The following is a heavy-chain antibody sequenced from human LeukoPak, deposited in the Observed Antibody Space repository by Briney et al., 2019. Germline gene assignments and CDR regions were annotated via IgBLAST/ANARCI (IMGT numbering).Heavy chain of an antibody. CDR3: AKDPTYRLTYFQH. J-gene: IGHJ1*01. CDR1: GFTFSSYA. D-gene: IGHD2-2*01. Sequence: GGSLRLSCAASGFTFSSYAMSWVRQAPGKGLEWVSAISGRGGSTYYADSVKGRFTISGDNSKNTLYLQMNSLRAEDTAVYYCAKDPTYRLTYFQHWGQGTLVTVSS. CDR2: ISGRGGST. V-gene: IGHV3-23*01.